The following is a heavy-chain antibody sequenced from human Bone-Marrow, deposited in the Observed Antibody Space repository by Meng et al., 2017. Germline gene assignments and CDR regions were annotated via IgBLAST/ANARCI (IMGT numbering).Heavy chain of an antibody. CDR2: ISYDGSNK. J-gene: IGHJ5*02. Sequence: GESLKISCAASGFTFSSYAMHWVRQAPGKGLEWVAVISYDGSNKYYADSVKGRFTISRDNSKNTLYLQMNSLRAEDTAVYYCARTQRGIAAAGTWFDPWGQGTLVTVSS. V-gene: IGHV3-30*04. CDR3: ARTQRGIAAAGTWFDP. CDR1: GFTFSSYA. D-gene: IGHD6-13*01.